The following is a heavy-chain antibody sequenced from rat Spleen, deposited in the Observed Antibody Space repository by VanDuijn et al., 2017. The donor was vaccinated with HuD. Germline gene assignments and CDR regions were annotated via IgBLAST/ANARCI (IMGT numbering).Heavy chain of an antibody. D-gene: IGHD1-6*01. V-gene: IGHV5-20*01. CDR1: GFTFSNYG. Sequence: EVQLVESGGGLVQPGWSMKLSCAASGFTFSNYGMAWVRQAPKKGLEWVAYISYDCGSTYYRDPVKGRFTISRDNAKSTLYLQMDSLRSEDTDTYYCTTGYVYYGLFGYWGQGVMVTVSS. CDR3: TTGYVYYGLFGY. CDR2: ISYDCGST. J-gene: IGHJ2*01.